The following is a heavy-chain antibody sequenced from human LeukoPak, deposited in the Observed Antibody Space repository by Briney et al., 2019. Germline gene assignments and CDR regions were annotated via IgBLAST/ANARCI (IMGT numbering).Heavy chain of an antibody. CDR3: ARSDGSGSYPHY. CDR2: INAGNGNT. CDR1: GYTFTSYA. D-gene: IGHD3-10*01. V-gene: IGHV1-3*01. Sequence: ASVKVSCKASGYTFTSYAMHWVRQAPGQRLEWMGWINAGNGNTKYSQKFQGRVTIARDTSASTAYMELSSLRSEDTAVYYCARSDGSGSYPHYWGRGTLVTVSS. J-gene: IGHJ4*02.